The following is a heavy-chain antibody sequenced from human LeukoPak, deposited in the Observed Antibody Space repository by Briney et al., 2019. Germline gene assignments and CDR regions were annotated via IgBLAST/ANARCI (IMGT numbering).Heavy chain of an antibody. J-gene: IGHJ6*02. V-gene: IGHV3-21*01. CDR3: ARGIEEWFGESYYYGMDV. CDR1: GFTFSSYS. Sequence: GGSLRLSCAASGFTFSSYSMNWVRQAPGKGLEWVSSISSSSSYIYYADSVKGRFTISRDNAKNSLYLQMNSLRAEDTAVYYCARGIEEWFGESYYYGMDVWGQGTTVTVSS. CDR2: ISSSSSYI. D-gene: IGHD3-10*01.